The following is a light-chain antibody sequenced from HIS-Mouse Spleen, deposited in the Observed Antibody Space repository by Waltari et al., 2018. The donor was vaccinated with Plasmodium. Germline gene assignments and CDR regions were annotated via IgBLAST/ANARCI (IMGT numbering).Light chain of an antibody. Sequence: QSALTQPRSVSGSPGQSVTISCTGTSNDVGGYNSFSWYQQHPGKAPKLMIYDVSKRPSGVPDRFSGSKSGNTASLTISGLQAEDEADYYCCSYAGSYTWVFGGGTKLTVL. CDR2: DVS. CDR1: SNDVGGYNS. V-gene: IGLV2-11*02. CDR3: CSYAGSYTWV. J-gene: IGLJ2*01.